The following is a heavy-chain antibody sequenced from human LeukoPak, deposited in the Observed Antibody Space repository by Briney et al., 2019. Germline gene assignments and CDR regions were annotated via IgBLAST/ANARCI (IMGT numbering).Heavy chain of an antibody. D-gene: IGHD2-21*02. CDR2: INLNSGDT. CDR1: GYTFTSYA. V-gene: IGHV1-2*02. Sequence: ASVKVSCKASGYTFTSYAMNWVRQAPGQGLEWMGWINLNSGDTNYAQKFQGRVTMTRDTSISTAYMELSRLKSDDTAVFYCARGVTARGFYYYMDVWGKGTTVTISS. J-gene: IGHJ6*03. CDR3: ARGVTARGFYYYMDV.